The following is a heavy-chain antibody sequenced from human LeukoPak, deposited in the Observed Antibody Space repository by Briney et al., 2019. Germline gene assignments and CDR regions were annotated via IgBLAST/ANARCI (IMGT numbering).Heavy chain of an antibody. Sequence: PGGSLRLSCAASGFTFSSYVMHWVRQAPGKGLEWVAVISYDGSNKYYADSVKGQFTISGDNYKNTAYLQMNSLRAEDTAVYYCARDKGTTSTTRGGMDVWGQGTTVTVSS. CDR1: GFTFSSYV. V-gene: IGHV3-30-3*01. CDR3: ARDKGTTSTTRGGMDV. D-gene: IGHD4-11*01. CDR2: ISYDGSNK. J-gene: IGHJ6*02.